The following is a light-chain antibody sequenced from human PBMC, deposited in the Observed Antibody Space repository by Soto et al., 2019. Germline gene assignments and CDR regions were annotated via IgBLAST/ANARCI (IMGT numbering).Light chain of an antibody. CDR3: GSYTSSSTLV. CDR1: SSDVGGYNS. CDR2: DVS. V-gene: IGLV2-14*01. Sequence: QSALTQPASVSGSPGQSITISCTGTSSDVGGYNSVSWYQQHPGKAPKVMIYDVSNRPSGVSNRFSGSKSGNTASLTISGLQAEDEADYYCGSYTSSSTLVFGGGNQLTVL. J-gene: IGLJ2*01.